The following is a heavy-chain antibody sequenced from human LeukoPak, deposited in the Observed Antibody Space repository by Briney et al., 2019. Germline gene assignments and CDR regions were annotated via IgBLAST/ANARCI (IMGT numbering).Heavy chain of an antibody. CDR1: GFTFSRYE. V-gene: IGHV3-48*03. J-gene: IGHJ6*02. CDR2: ISSSGSTI. CDR3: ARAMPISHSSSWPYYYYGMDV. D-gene: IGHD6-13*01. Sequence: QPGGSLRLSCAASGFTFSRYEMNWVRQAPGKGLEWVSYISSSGSTIYYADSVKGRFTISRDNAKNSLYLQMNSLRAEDTAVYYCARAMPISHSSSWPYYYYGMDVWGQGTTVTVSS.